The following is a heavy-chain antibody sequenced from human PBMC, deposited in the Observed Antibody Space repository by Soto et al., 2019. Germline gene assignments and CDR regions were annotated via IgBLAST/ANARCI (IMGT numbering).Heavy chain of an antibody. CDR3: ARGWGSSSPNFYYYYGMDV. CDR2: IYYSGST. D-gene: IGHD6-6*01. Sequence: SETLSLTCTVSGGSISSYYWSWIRQPPGKGLEWIGYIYYSGSTNYNPSLKSRVTISVDTSKNQFSLKLSSVTAADTAVYYCARGWGSSSPNFYYYYGMDVWGQGTTVTVSS. V-gene: IGHV4-59*01. J-gene: IGHJ6*02. CDR1: GGSISSYY.